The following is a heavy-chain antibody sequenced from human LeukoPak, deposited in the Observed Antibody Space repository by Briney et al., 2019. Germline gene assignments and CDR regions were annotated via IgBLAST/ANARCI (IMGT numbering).Heavy chain of an antibody. CDR2: INPNSGGT. Sequence: ASVKVSCKASGYTFSDYYIHWVRQAPGQGLEWMGWINPNSGGTNYAQKFQGRVTMTRDTSSSTAYMDLSRLRSDDTAVYYCATYSSSWYANDYWGQGTLVTVSS. CDR3: ATYSSSWYANDY. D-gene: IGHD6-13*01. CDR1: GYTFSDYY. V-gene: IGHV1-2*02. J-gene: IGHJ4*02.